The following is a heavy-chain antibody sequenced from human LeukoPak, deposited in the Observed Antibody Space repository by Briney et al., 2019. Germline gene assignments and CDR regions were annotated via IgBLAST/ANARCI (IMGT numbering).Heavy chain of an antibody. Sequence: GGSLRLSCAASGFTFSTNYMNWVRQAPGKGLEWVSIIYSGGSTNYSDSVKGRFTISRDNSKNTLYLQMNSLRAEDTAVYYCTRTSSGWYSYWGQGTLVTVSS. J-gene: IGHJ4*02. CDR2: IYSGGST. CDR3: TRTSSGWYSY. V-gene: IGHV3-66*01. CDR1: GFTFSTNY. D-gene: IGHD6-19*01.